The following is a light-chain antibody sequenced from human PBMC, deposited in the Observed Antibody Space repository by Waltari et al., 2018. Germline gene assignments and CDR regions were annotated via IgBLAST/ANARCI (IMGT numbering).Light chain of an antibody. CDR2: AAS. V-gene: IGKV1-39*01. Sequence: DIQMTQSPSSLSASVGDRVTITCRASQSISSYLNWYQQKPGKAPKLLIYAASSLQSGVPSRFSGSGSGRDVTLSISRVEAEDVGVYYCMQILQPARTFGQGTRLEIK. CDR3: MQILQPART. J-gene: IGKJ2*01. CDR1: QSISSY.